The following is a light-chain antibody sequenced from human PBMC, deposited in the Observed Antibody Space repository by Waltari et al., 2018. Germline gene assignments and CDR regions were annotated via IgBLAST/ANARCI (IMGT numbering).Light chain of an antibody. CDR2: GAA. Sequence: TVMTQSPATLSVSPGERATLSCRASQGVSTNLAWYQQKPGQAPRLLIFGAATRATGIPAGFSGTGSGTEFTLTIDSLQSEDFAVYYCQQYSNWPPITFGQGTRLEIK. CDR3: QQYSNWPPIT. CDR1: QGVSTN. V-gene: IGKV3-15*01. J-gene: IGKJ5*01.